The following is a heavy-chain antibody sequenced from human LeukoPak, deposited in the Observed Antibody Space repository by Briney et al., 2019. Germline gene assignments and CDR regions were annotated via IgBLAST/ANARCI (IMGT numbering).Heavy chain of an antibody. V-gene: IGHV1-18*01. J-gene: IGHJ4*02. CDR3: ARVGPLWFGEFKSAEFAY. D-gene: IGHD3-10*01. CDR1: GYTFTSYG. Sequence: ASVKVSCKASGYTFTSYGISWVRQAPGQGLEWMGWISAYNGNTNYAQKLQGRVTMTTDTSTSTAYMELRSLRSDDTAVNYCARVGPLWFGEFKSAEFAYWGQGTLVTVSS. CDR2: ISAYNGNT.